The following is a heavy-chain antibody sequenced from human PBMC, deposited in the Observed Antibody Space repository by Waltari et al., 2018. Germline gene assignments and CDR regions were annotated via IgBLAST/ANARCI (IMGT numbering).Heavy chain of an antibody. D-gene: IGHD1-20*01. V-gene: IGHV2-5*01. Sequence: QITLKESGPTLVKPTQTLTLTCTASGISLTSVGVGVGWIRQSPGQALECLAVIYWNDDERYSPSLQTRLNITKYTSKNQVVLTVTNMGPGDTATYFCAHKPIKKAFDFWGQGILVTVSS. CDR3: AHKPIKKAFDF. J-gene: IGHJ4*02. CDR1: GISLTSVGVG. CDR2: IYWNDDE.